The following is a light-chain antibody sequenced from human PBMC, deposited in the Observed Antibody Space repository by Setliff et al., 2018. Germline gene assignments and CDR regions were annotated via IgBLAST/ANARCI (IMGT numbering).Light chain of an antibody. CDR3: QVWDSGSEHYV. Sequence: LTQPPSVPVAPGKTARITCGGNNIGGKSVNWYQQKPGKAPVLVIYYDSDRPSGIPERFFGSNSGNTATLTISRVEAGDEADYYCQVWDSGSEHYVFGTGTKVTVL. J-gene: IGLJ1*01. CDR2: YDS. CDR1: NIGGKS. V-gene: IGLV3-21*04.